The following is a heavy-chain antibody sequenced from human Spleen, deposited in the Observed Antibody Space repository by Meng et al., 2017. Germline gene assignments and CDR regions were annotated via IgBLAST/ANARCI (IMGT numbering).Heavy chain of an antibody. Sequence: ASVKVSCKASGYSITNYYIHWVRQAAGQGLEWMGITNPSGGVTSYAQKFQGRVTMTRDTSTNTVYMELSSLRSDDTAMYYCARDEDISAAGKLFGDYWGQGTLVTVSS. CDR3: ARDEDISAAGKLFGDY. CDR2: TNPSGGVT. V-gene: IGHV1-46*01. CDR1: GYSITNYY. J-gene: IGHJ4*02. D-gene: IGHD6-25*01.